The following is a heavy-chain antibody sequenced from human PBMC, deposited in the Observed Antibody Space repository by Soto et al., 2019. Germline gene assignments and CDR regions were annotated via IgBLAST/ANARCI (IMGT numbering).Heavy chain of an antibody. CDR1: GYSFTSYW. CDR3: ARRRVAWAVAETCYDY. CDR2: IDPSDSYT. J-gene: IGHJ4*02. Sequence: PGESLKISCKGSGYSFTSYWISWVRQMPGKGLEWMGRIDPSDSYTNYSPSFQGHVTISADKSISTAYLQWGSLKASDTAMYYCARRRVAWAVAETCYDYWGQGTLVTVSS. D-gene: IGHD6-19*01. V-gene: IGHV5-10-1*01.